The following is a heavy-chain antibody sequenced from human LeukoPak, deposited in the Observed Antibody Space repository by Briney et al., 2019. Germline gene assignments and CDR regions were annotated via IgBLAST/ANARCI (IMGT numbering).Heavy chain of an antibody. J-gene: IGHJ3*02. V-gene: IGHV4-59*01. D-gene: IGHD5-12*01. CDR3: ARGGSSDALDI. CDR1: GGSISSYY. Sequence: SEALSLTCTVSGGSISSYYWSWIRQPPGKGLEWIGFIYYSGSTNYNPSLKSRVTIPVDTSKNQFSLKLSSVTAADTAVYYCARGGSSDALDIWGQGTMVTVSS. CDR2: IYYSGST.